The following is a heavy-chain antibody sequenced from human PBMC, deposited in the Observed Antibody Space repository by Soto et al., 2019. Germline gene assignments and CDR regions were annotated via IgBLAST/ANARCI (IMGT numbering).Heavy chain of an antibody. CDR1: GYTFTGHY. V-gene: IGHV1-8*02. J-gene: IGHJ4*02. Sequence: QVQLVQSGAEVKKPGASVKVSCKASGYTFTGHYIHWVRQAPGQGLEWMGWMNPNSGNTGYAQKCQGRVTMTRNTYISTAYMELSSLRSEDTAVYYCARGNGRGFLEWFPYDYWGQGTLVTVSS. CDR2: MNPNSGNT. D-gene: IGHD3-3*01. CDR3: ARGNGRGFLEWFPYDY.